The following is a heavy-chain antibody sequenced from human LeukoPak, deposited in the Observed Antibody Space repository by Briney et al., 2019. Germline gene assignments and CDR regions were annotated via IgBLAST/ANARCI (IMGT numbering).Heavy chain of an antibody. CDR2: INPNSGGT. D-gene: IGHD3-10*01. V-gene: IGHV1-2*02. J-gene: IGHJ5*02. CDR1: GYTFTGYY. CDR3: ARVDLLLLWFGESGAPSNWFDP. Sequence: ASVKVSCKASGYTFTGYYMHWVRQAPGQGLEWMGWINPNSGGTNYAQKFQGRVTMTRGTSISTAYMELSRLRSDDTAVYYCARVDLLLLWFGESGAPSNWFDPWGQGTLVTVSS.